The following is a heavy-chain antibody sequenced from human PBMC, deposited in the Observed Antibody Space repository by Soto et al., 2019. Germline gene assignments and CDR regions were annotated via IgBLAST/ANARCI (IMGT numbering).Heavy chain of an antibody. CDR2: IVVGSGNT. CDR1: GFTFNSSA. Sequence: ASVKVSCKASGFTFNSSAMQWVRQARGQRLEWIGWIVVGSGNTNYAQKFQERVTITRDMSTSTAYMELSSLRSEDTAVYYCAALEVGYLFMDVWGQGTTVTVSS. D-gene: IGHD6-25*01. CDR3: AALEVGYLFMDV. V-gene: IGHV1-58*02. J-gene: IGHJ6*02.